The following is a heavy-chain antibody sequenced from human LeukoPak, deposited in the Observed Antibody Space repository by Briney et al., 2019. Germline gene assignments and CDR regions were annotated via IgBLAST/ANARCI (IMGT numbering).Heavy chain of an antibody. CDR3: AKGGNIRILDYYYYMDV. Sequence: PGGSLRLSCAASGFSFKDYNMHWVRQAPGKGLEWVAVITYDGGNEYYTDSVKGRFTISRDNSKSTLYLQMNSLKVEDTAVYYCAKGGNIRILDYYYYMDVWGKGTTVTVSS. CDR2: ITYDGGNE. J-gene: IGHJ6*03. V-gene: IGHV3-30*18. CDR1: GFSFKDYN. D-gene: IGHD2/OR15-2a*01.